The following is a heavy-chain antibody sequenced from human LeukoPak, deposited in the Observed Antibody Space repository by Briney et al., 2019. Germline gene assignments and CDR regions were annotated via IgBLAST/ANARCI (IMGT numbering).Heavy chain of an antibody. CDR1: GYTFTGYY. J-gene: IGHJ4*02. D-gene: IGHD6-19*01. CDR3: AREVVAVAGTALFDY. Sequence: ASVKVSCKASGYTFTGYYMHWVRQAPGQGLEWMGWINPNSGGTNYAQKFQGRVTMTRDTSISTAYMELSRLRSDDTAVYYCAREVVAVAGTALFDYWGQGTLVTVSS. V-gene: IGHV1-2*02. CDR2: INPNSGGT.